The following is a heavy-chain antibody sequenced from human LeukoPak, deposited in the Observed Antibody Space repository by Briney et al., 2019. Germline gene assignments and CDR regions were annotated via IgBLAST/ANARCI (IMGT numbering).Heavy chain of an antibody. J-gene: IGHJ3*02. CDR1: GVSISSYY. CDR3: AREVGATADGAFDI. CDR2: IYYSGST. D-gene: IGHD1-26*01. V-gene: IGHV4-59*01. Sequence: SETLSLTCTVSGVSISSYYWSWIRQPPGKGLDWIGYIYYSGSTNYNPSLKSRVTISVDTSKNQFSLKLSSVTAADTAVYYCAREVGATADGAFDIWGQGTLVTVSS.